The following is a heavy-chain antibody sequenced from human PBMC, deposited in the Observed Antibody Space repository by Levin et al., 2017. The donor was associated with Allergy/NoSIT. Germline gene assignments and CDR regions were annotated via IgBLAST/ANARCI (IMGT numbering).Heavy chain of an antibody. CDR1: GFTFSNYW. Sequence: GESLKISCAASGFTFSNYWMNWVRQAPGKGLEWVANIKQDGSEKHYIDSVKGRFTISRDKAKNSLYLEMNSLRVEDTAVYYCARDYSYASDYWGQGTLATVSA. D-gene: IGHD5-18*01. V-gene: IGHV3-7*01. CDR2: IKQDGSEK. CDR3: ARDYSYASDY. J-gene: IGHJ4*02.